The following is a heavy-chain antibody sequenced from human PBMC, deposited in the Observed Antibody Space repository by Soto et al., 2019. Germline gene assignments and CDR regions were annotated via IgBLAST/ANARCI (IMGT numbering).Heavy chain of an antibody. D-gene: IGHD2-15*01. V-gene: IGHV3-30-3*01. CDR1: GFTFRNHA. CDR3: ARGDREDILVVVGARPGEYGIDI. J-gene: IGHJ6*02. CDR2: IAYDGSNA. Sequence: QVQLVASGGGVVQPGGSLRLSCAASGFTFRNHAMHWVRQAPGKGLECLAVIAYDGSNAFYRDSVKGRFTVSRDNSKNTVYLHMDSLRSEDTGVYYCARGDREDILVVVGARPGEYGIDIWGQGATGAVSS.